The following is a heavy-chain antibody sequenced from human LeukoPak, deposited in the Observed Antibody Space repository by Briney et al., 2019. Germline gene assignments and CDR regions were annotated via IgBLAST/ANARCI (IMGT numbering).Heavy chain of an antibody. J-gene: IGHJ6*03. CDR2: ISAYNGDT. D-gene: IGHD3-3*01. Sequence: ASVKVSCKASGYTFTNYGISWVRQAPGQGLEWMGWISAYNGDTSYAQKLQGRVTMTTDTSTSTAYMELGSLGSDDTAVYYCARDRNWDFWSGYSVRYYYYMDVWGKGTTVTVSS. CDR1: GYTFTNYG. V-gene: IGHV1-18*01. CDR3: ARDRNWDFWSGYSVRYYYYMDV.